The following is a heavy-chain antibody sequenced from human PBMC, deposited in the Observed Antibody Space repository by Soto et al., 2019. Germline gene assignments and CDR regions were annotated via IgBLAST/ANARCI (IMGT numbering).Heavy chain of an antibody. CDR2: INSDGSHT. Sequence: EVQLVESGGGLVQPGGSLRLSCAASGFTFFAYWIHWVRQVPGKGLVWVSRINSDGSHTSYADSVRGRFTISRDNFKNTVYLQMNSLTAEDTAVYYCAKEVDYGDYAGENWFDSWGQGSLVTVSS. V-gene: IGHV3-74*01. J-gene: IGHJ5*01. CDR3: AKEVDYGDYAGENWFDS. CDR1: GFTFFAYW. D-gene: IGHD4-17*01.